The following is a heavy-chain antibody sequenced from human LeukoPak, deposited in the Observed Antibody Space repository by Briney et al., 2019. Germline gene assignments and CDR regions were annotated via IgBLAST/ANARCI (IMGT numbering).Heavy chain of an antibody. CDR3: ALLYGSGSYYSDY. CDR2: ISWNSGSI. D-gene: IGHD3-10*01. V-gene: IGHV3-9*01. Sequence: GRSLRLSCAASGFTFDDYAMHWVRQVPGKGLEWVSGISWNSGSIGYADSVKGRFTISRDNAKKPLYLQMNSLRPEDTALYYCALLYGSGSYYSDYWGQGTLVTVSS. CDR1: GFTFDDYA. J-gene: IGHJ4*02.